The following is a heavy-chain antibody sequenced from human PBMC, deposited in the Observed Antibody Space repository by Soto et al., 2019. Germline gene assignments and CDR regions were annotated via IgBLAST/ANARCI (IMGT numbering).Heavy chain of an antibody. J-gene: IGHJ6*02. Sequence: EVQLVESGGGLVKPGGSLRLSCSGSGFIFSSFWMHWVRQGPGKGLEWVSRINGDGASLAYAESVKGRFSISRDNVKNTLHLQMNSLGVDDTAVYFCAREGSLGLDVWGRGTTVTVSS. CDR1: GFIFSSFW. D-gene: IGHD3-10*01. V-gene: IGHV3-74*03. CDR3: AREGSLGLDV. CDR2: INGDGASL.